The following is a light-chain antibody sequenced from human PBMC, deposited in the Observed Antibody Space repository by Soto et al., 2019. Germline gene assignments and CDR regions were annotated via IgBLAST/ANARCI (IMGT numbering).Light chain of an antibody. V-gene: IGKV3-15*01. J-gene: IGKJ5*01. CDR1: QSVSSN. CDR2: GAS. CDR3: LHYKDWPST. Sequence: EIVMTQSPATLSVSPGERATLSCRASQSVSSNLAWYQQKPGQAPRLLIYGASTRATGIPARFSGSGSGAEFTLTMSSLQSEDFAVYFCLHYKDWPSTFGQGTRLDIK.